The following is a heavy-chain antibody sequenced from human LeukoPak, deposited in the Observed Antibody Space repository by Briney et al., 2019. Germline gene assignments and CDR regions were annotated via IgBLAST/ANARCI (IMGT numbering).Heavy chain of an antibody. V-gene: IGHV4-34*09. J-gene: IGHJ4*02. Sequence: SETLSLTCAVYGGSFSGYYWSWIRQPPGKGLEWIGYIYYSGSTYYNPSLKSRVTISVDTSKNQFSLKLSSVTAADTAVYYCARLATEGDDYYVSSPFDYWGQGTLVTVSS. D-gene: IGHD3-16*01. CDR3: ARLATEGDDYYVSSPFDY. CDR2: IYYSGST. CDR1: GGSFSGYY.